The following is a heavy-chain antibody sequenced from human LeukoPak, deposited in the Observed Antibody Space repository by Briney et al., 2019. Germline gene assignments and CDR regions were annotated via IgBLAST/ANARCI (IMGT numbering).Heavy chain of an antibody. J-gene: IGHJ4*01. CDR1: GDSISSSIW. D-gene: IGHD3-10*01. CDR2: IHHSGSSGST. CDR3: ARDGFGLNYFDY. V-gene: IGHV4-4*02. Sequence: SETLSLTCAVSGDSISSSIWWSWVRQPPGKGLEWIGEIHHSGSSGSTNYNPSLKSRVTMSVDTSKNQFSLKLSSVTAADTAVYYCARDGFGLNYFDYWGQGTLVTVSS.